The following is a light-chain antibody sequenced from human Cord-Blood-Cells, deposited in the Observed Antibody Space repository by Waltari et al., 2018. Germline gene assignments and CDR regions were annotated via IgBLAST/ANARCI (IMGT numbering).Light chain of an antibody. V-gene: IGKV3-15*01. CDR1: QSVSSN. J-gene: IGKJ2*01. CDR2: GAS. Sequence: EIVMTQSPATLYVSPGERATLSCRASQSVSSNLAWYQQKPGQAPRLLIYGASTRATGIPARFSGSGSGTEFTLTISSLQSEDVAVYYCQQYNNWYTFGQGTKLEIK. CDR3: QQYNNWYT.